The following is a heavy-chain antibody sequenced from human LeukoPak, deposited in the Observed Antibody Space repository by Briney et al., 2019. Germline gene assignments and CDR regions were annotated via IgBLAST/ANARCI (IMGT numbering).Heavy chain of an antibody. CDR1: GFTFSSYW. CDR3: ARGRPHGNDY. CDR2: IASDGSST. Sequence: GGSLRLSCAASGFTFSSYWMNWVRQAPGMGLVWVSRIASDGSSTAYADSVKGRFSISRDNAKNTLYLQMNSLRVEDTAVYYCARGRPHGNDYWGQGTLVTVSS. D-gene: IGHD4-23*01. V-gene: IGHV3-74*01. J-gene: IGHJ4*02.